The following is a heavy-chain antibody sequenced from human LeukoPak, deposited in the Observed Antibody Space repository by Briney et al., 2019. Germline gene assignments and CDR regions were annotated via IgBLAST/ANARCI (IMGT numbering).Heavy chain of an antibody. J-gene: IGHJ4*02. V-gene: IGHV5-51*01. Sequence: GESLKISCKASGYSFTSYSIGWVCQMPGKGLEWMGIIHPGDSDTRYSPSFEGQVTISADKSISTAYLQWSSLKASDTAMYYCASTRSWHRYGYGYWGQGTLVTVSS. D-gene: IGHD5-18*01. CDR3: ASTRSWHRYGYGY. CDR1: GYSFTSYS. CDR2: IHPGDSDT.